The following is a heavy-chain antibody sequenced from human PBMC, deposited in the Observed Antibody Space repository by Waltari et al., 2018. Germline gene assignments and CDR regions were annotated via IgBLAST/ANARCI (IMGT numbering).Heavy chain of an antibody. CDR3: ARSPHWTTVQDL. D-gene: IGHD4-4*01. CDR2: TSLFDTS. Sequence: QVRLEKSGPGVVKPSECLSLTCTVSNGTIGPYYYSWVRQPAGKCLEWIGRTSLFDTSYFDPSLRIRLKLSLDTSTQQFFLNLNSATAADTSVYYCARSPHWTTVQDLWGQGTGVTVSS. J-gene: IGHJ3*01. CDR1: NGTIGPYY. V-gene: IGHV4-4*07.